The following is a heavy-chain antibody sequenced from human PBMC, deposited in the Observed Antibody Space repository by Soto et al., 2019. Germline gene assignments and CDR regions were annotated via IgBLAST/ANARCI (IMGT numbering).Heavy chain of an antibody. CDR1: EFTFRSYW. J-gene: IGHJ3*01. CDR3: ARSLPGTYGAFDL. Sequence: EVQLVDSGGGLVQPGGSLRLSCAASEFTFRSYWMHWVRQSPGKGLVWVSRISGDGSSTNYADSVKGRFTISRDNAKNTVYLQIDSLRAEYTAVYYCARSLPGTYGAFDLWGQGRMVTVSS. CDR2: ISGDGSST. V-gene: IGHV3-74*01. D-gene: IGHD1-7*01.